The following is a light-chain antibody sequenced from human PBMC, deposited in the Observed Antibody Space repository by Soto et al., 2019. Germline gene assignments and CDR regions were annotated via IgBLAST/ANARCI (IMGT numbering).Light chain of an antibody. CDR2: EGS. J-gene: IGLJ2*01. CDR3: CSYAGSSTSHVV. V-gene: IGLV2-23*01. CDR1: SSDFGSYNL. Sequence: QSVLTQPASVSGSPGQSITISCTGTSSDFGSYNLVSWYQQHPGKAPKLMIYEGSKRPSGVSNRFSGSKSGNTASLTISGLQAEEEADYYCCSYAGSSTSHVVFGGGTKLTVL.